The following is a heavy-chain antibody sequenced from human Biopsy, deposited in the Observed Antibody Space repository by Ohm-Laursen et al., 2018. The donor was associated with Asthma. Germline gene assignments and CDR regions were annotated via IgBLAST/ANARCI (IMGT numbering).Heavy chain of an antibody. CDR1: GYTFNSAG. V-gene: IGHV1-18*01. CDR3: ARAVDFSHYYGIDV. CDR2: ISVYNGNT. D-gene: IGHD5-12*01. J-gene: IGHJ6*02. Sequence: ASVKVSCKTSGYTFNSAGITWVRQAPGQGLEWMGWISVYNGNTKVAQKLQDRVTMITDTSTSTAYMELRSLRSDGTAVYFCARAVDFSHYYGIDVWGQGTTVTVS.